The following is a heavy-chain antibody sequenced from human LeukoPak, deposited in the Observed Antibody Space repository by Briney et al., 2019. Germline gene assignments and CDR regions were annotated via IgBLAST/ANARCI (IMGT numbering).Heavy chain of an antibody. D-gene: IGHD5-18*01. CDR3: ARVGYNYGTGYFDY. CDR2: IYSGVST. Sequence: PGGSLRLSCAASGFTVSSNYMSWVRQAPGKGLEWVSLIYSGVSTYYADSVKGRFTISRDNSENTLYLQMHSLRAEDTAVYYCARVGYNYGTGYFDYWGQGTLVTVSS. CDR1: GFTVSSNY. V-gene: IGHV3-53*01. J-gene: IGHJ4*02.